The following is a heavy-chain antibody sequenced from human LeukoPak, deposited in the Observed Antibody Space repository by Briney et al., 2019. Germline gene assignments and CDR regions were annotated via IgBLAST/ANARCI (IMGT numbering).Heavy chain of an antibody. CDR1: ELTSGSYE. Sequence: GGSLGLSCAASELTSGSYEMNWVRQAQGKGLEWVSTISSSGSTIYYADSVKGRFTISRDNAKNSLYLQMNSLRAEDTAVYYCARDRAYCGGDCYWAFDIWGQGTMVTVSS. J-gene: IGHJ3*02. CDR3: ARDRAYCGGDCYWAFDI. D-gene: IGHD2-21*02. CDR2: ISSSGSTI. V-gene: IGHV3-48*03.